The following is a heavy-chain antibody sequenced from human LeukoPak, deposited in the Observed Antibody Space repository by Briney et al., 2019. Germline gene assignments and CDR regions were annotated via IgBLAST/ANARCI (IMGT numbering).Heavy chain of an antibody. CDR2: ISSSGGTI. Sequence: GGSLRLSCAASGFTFSSYEMNWVRRAPGKGLEWVSDISSSGGTIYYADSVKGRFTISRDNAKNPLYLQMNSLRAEDTAVYYCARAPPLGNWFDPWGQGTLVTVSS. CDR1: GFTFSSYE. D-gene: IGHD7-27*01. CDR3: ARAPPLGNWFDP. J-gene: IGHJ5*02. V-gene: IGHV3-48*03.